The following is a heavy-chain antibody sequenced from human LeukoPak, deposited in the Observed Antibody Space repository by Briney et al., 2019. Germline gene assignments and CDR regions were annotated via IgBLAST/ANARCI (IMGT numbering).Heavy chain of an antibody. D-gene: IGHD5-24*01. V-gene: IGHV4-59*01. J-gene: IGHJ3*02. CDR2: IYYSGST. CDR3: ARYGLQFVAFDI. CDR1: GGSISSYY. Sequence: SETLSLTCTVSGGSISSYYWSWIRQPPGKGLEWIGYIYYSGSTNYNPSLKSRVTISVDTSKNQFSLKLGSVTAADTAVYYCARYGLQFVAFDIWGQGTMVTVSS.